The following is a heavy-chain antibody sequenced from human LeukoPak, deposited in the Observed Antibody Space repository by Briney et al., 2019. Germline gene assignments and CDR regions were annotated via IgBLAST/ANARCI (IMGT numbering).Heavy chain of an antibody. D-gene: IGHD6-19*01. CDR1: GGSNSSHY. Sequence: SETLSLTCTVSGGSNSSHYWSWIRQPPGKGLEWIGYIYYSGSTNYNPSLKSRVTISVDTSKNQFSLKLSSVTAADTAVYYCARSRIAVYYYYMDVWGKGTTVTVSS. CDR3: ARSRIAVYYYYMDV. CDR2: IYYSGST. V-gene: IGHV4-59*11. J-gene: IGHJ6*03.